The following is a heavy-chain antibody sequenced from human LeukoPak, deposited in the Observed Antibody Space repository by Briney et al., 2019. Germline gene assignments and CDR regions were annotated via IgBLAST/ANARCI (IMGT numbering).Heavy chain of an antibody. Sequence: PGGSLRLSCAASGFSFRSYAMTWVRQAPGKGLEWVSTISGISGSGNSTYYADSVKGRFTISRDSSKNTLYLQMNSLRAEDTAVYYCARDIRGSGYDILDYWGQGTLVTVSS. J-gene: IGHJ4*02. V-gene: IGHV3-23*01. D-gene: IGHD5-12*01. CDR2: ISGISGSGNST. CDR3: ARDIRGSGYDILDY. CDR1: GFSFRSYA.